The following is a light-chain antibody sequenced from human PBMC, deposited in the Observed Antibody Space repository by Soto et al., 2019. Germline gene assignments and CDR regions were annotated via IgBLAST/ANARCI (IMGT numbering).Light chain of an antibody. CDR3: QQRSYWPILWT. V-gene: IGKV3-11*01. CDR2: DAS. Sequence: EIVLTQSPATLSLSPGERATLSCRASQSVSTSLAWYQQKPGQAPRLLIYDASNRSTGIPARFSGSGSGTDFTLTISSLEPEDFAVYYCQQRSYWPILWTLGGGTKLELQ. J-gene: IGKJ4*01. CDR1: QSVSTS.